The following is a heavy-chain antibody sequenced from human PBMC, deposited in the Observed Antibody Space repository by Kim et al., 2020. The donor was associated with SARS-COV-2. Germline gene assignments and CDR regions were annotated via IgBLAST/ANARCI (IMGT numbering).Heavy chain of an antibody. CDR2: ISSSGSTI. Sequence: GGSLRLSCAASGFTFSDYYMSWIRQAPGKGLEWVSYISSSGSTIYYADSVKGRFTISRDNAKNSLYLQMNSLRAEDTAVYYCAREMVRLYVRLYYYYGMDVWGQGTTVTVSS. CDR1: GFTFSDYY. D-gene: IGHD6-25*01. J-gene: IGHJ6*02. V-gene: IGHV3-11*01. CDR3: AREMVRLYVRLYYYYGMDV.